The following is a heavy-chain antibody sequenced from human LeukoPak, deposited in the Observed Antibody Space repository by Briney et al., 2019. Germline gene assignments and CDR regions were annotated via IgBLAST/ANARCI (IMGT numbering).Heavy chain of an antibody. CDR3: ARERYDSSGYYSPGHWFDP. V-gene: IGHV1-18*01. CDR1: GYTFTSYG. D-gene: IGHD3-22*01. Sequence: ASVKVSCKASGYTFTSYGISWVRQAPGRGLEWMGWISAYNGNTNYAQKLQGRVTMTTDTSTSTAYMELRSLRSDDTAVYYCARERYDSSGYYSPGHWFDPWGQGTLVTVSS. CDR2: ISAYNGNT. J-gene: IGHJ5*02.